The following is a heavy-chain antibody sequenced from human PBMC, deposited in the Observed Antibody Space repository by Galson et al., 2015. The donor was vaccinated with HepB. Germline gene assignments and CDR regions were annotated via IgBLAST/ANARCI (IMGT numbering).Heavy chain of an antibody. CDR2: IYSGGST. D-gene: IGHD6-19*01. J-gene: IGHJ6*02. CDR3: ARAILSLRIAVAGPVYGMDV. V-gene: IGHV3-66*01. CDR1: GFTVSSNY. Sequence: SLRLSCAASGFTVSSNYMSWVRQAPGKGLEWVSVIYSGGSTYYADSVKGRFTISRDNSKSTLYLQMNSLRAEDTAVYYCARAILSLRIAVAGPVYGMDVWGQGTTVTVSS.